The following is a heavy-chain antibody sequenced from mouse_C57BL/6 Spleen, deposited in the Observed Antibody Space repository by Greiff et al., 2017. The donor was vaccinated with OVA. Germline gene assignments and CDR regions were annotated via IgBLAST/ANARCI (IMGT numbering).Heavy chain of an antibody. D-gene: IGHD4-1*01. Sequence: QVHVKQSGAELVKPGASVKISCKASGYAFSSYWMNWVKQRPGKGLEWIGQIYPGDGDTNYNGKFKGKATLTADKSSSTAYMQLSSLTSEDSAVYFCARWGWDVRYFDVWGTGTTVTVSS. V-gene: IGHV1-80*01. CDR1: GYAFSSYW. CDR2: IYPGDGDT. CDR3: ARWGWDVRYFDV. J-gene: IGHJ1*03.